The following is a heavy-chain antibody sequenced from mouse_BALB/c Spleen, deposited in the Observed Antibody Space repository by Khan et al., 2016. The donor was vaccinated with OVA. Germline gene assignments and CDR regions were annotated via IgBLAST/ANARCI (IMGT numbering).Heavy chain of an antibody. CDR1: GFSLTNYG. J-gene: IGHJ4*01. CDR3: ARHTYYHYNIMDD. Sequence: QVQLQQSGPGLVAPSQSLSITCTISGFSLTNYGVHWVRQPPGKGLEWLVVIWSDGSTTYNSALKSRLTISKDNSKSQVFLKMNSLQTDDTAMYFCARHTYYHYNIMDDWGQGTSVTVSS. V-gene: IGHV2-6-1*01. CDR2: IWSDGST. D-gene: IGHD2-10*01.